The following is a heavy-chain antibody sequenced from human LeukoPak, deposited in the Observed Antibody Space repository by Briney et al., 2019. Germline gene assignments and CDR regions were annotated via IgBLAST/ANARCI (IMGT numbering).Heavy chain of an antibody. CDR3: ARDYDYFSGHNLDAYDI. V-gene: IGHV3-7*01. D-gene: IGHD2-15*01. Sequence: PGGSLRLSCVASGLTFSSYWMTWVRQVPGKGLEWVANIKEDGSAKSYVDSVKGRFTISRDNAKNSLYLQMDSLRVEDTAVYYCARDYDYFSGHNLDAYDIWGQGTAVTVSS. J-gene: IGHJ3*02. CDR2: IKEDGSAK. CDR1: GLTFSSYW.